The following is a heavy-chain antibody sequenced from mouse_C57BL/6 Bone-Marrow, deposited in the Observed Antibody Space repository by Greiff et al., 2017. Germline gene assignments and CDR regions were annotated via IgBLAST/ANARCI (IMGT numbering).Heavy chain of an antibody. CDR3: AREWNFDV. CDR1: GYTFTSYG. J-gene: IGHJ1*03. Sequence: VKLMESGAELARPGASVKLSCKASGYTFTSYGISWVKQRTGQGLEWIGEIYPRSGNTYYNEKFKGKATLTADKSSSTAYMELRSLTSEDSAVYFCAREWNFDVWGTGTTVTVSS. V-gene: IGHV1-81*01. CDR2: IYPRSGNT.